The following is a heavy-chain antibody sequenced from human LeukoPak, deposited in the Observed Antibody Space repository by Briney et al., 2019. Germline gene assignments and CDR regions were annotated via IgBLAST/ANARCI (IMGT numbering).Heavy chain of an antibody. D-gene: IGHD1-26*01. CDR3: AKGISGSYYFDY. J-gene: IGHJ4*02. V-gene: IGHV3-23*01. Sequence: GGSLRLSCAASGFTFSSYGMSWVRQAPGKVLEWVSAISGSGGSTYYADSVKGRFTISRDNSKNTLYLQMNSLRAEDTAVYYCAKGISGSYYFDYWGQGTLVTVSS. CDR1: GFTFSSYG. CDR2: ISGSGGST.